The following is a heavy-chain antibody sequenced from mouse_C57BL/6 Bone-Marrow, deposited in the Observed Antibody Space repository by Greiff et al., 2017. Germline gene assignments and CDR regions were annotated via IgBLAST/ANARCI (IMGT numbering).Heavy chain of an antibody. D-gene: IGHD1-1*01. CDR3: ARTFTVVATFDY. J-gene: IGHJ2*01. Sequence: VQLKESVAELVRPGASVKLSCTASGFNIKNTYMHWVKQRPEQGLEWIGRIDPANGNTKYAPKFQGKATITADTSSNPAYLQLSSLTSEDTAIYYCARTFTVVATFDYWGQGTTLTVSS. V-gene: IGHV14-3*01. CDR1: GFNIKNTY. CDR2: IDPANGNT.